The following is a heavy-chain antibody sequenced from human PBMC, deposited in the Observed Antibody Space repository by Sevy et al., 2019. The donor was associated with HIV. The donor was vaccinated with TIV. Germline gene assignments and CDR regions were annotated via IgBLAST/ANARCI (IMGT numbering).Heavy chain of an antibody. Sequence: ASVKVSCKASGFTFTGYYMHWVRQAPGQGLEWMGWINPNSGGTNYALKFQGRVTMTRDTSISTAYMELSRLRSDDTAVYYCARDLIGYYDRSGGYWFDPWGQGTLVTVSS. CDR3: ARDLIGYYDRSGGYWFDP. J-gene: IGHJ5*01. V-gene: IGHV1-2*02. CDR1: GFTFTGYY. D-gene: IGHD3-22*01. CDR2: INPNSGGT.